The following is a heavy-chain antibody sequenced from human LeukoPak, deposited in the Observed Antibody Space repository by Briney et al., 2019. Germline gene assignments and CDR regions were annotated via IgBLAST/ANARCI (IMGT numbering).Heavy chain of an antibody. Sequence: ASVKVSCKASGGTFSSYAISWVRQAPGQGLEGMGGIIPIFGTANYAQTFQGRVTITTDESTSTAYLELSSLRSEDTAVYYCARSNCSGGSCYRAEYFQHWGQGTLVTVSS. V-gene: IGHV1-69*05. J-gene: IGHJ1*01. CDR3: ARSNCSGGSCYRAEYFQH. CDR1: GGTFSSYA. CDR2: IIPIFGTA. D-gene: IGHD2-15*01.